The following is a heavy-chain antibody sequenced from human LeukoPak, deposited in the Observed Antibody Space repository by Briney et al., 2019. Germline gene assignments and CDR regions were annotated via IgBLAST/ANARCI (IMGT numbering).Heavy chain of an antibody. J-gene: IGHJ1*01. CDR2: ISSRGTTK. Sequence: GGSLRLSCAASGSNFDSFEMNWVRQAPGKGLEWVSYISSRGTTKYYAASVEGRFIISRDNSKNTLYLQMNSLRAEDTAVYYCAKEEITFGGVIVKHFQHWGQGTLVTVSS. D-gene: IGHD3-16*02. V-gene: IGHV3-48*03. CDR3: AKEEITFGGVIVKHFQH. CDR1: GSNFDSFE.